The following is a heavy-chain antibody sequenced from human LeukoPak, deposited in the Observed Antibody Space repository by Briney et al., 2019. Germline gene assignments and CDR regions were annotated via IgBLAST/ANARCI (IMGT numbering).Heavy chain of an antibody. CDR2: VSTSGSFI. D-gene: IGHD3-10*01. Sequence: GGSLRLSCAASGFTFSSYSINWVRQAPGKGLEWVSSVSTSGSFIYYADSVKGRFTISRDNTQNSVYLQMNSLRAEDTAVYYCARLSGYGSGSYFEYYFYMDVWGKGTTVTDSS. CDR3: ARLSGYGSGSYFEYYFYMDV. J-gene: IGHJ6*03. V-gene: IGHV3-21*01. CDR1: GFTFSSYS.